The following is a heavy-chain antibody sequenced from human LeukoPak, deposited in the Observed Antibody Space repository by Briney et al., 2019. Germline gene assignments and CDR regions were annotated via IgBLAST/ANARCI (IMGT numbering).Heavy chain of an antibody. Sequence: ASVKVSCKASGYTFTSYGMSWVRQAPGQGLEWMGWISAYNGNTNYAQKLQGRVTMTTDTSTSTAYMELRSLRSDDTAVYYCARDRPNYDILTGYYFYFDYWGQGTLVTVSS. CDR2: ISAYNGNT. V-gene: IGHV1-18*01. J-gene: IGHJ4*02. D-gene: IGHD3-9*01. CDR3: ARDRPNYDILTGYYFYFDY. CDR1: GYTFTSYG.